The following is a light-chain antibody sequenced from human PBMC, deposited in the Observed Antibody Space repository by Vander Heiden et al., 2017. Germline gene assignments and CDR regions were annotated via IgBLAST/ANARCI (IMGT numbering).Light chain of an antibody. CDR2: GNT. J-gene: IGLJ2*01. Sequence: QSVLTQPPSVSGAPGQRIIISCTGRSSNIGAGYGVPWYQQLPGTAPKLLIYGNTNRPSGVPDRFSGSKSGTSASLAITGLQAEDEADYYCQSYDSSLSVVFGGGTKLTVL. CDR1: SSNIGAGYG. V-gene: IGLV1-40*01. CDR3: QSYDSSLSVV.